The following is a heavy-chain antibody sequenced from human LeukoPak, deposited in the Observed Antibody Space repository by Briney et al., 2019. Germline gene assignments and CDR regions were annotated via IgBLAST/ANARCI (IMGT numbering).Heavy chain of an antibody. CDR2: IYPGDSDT. D-gene: IGHD2-2*03. CDR1: GYSFTSYW. V-gene: IGHV5-51*01. Sequence: GESLKISCKGSGYSFTSYWIGWVRQMPGKGLEWMGIIYPGDSDTRYSPSFQGQVTISADKSISTACLQWSSLKASDTAMYYCARQPPPSYGYCSSTSCYQPHYYYGMDVWGQGTTVTVSS. CDR3: ARQPPPSYGYCSSTSCYQPHYYYGMDV. J-gene: IGHJ6*02.